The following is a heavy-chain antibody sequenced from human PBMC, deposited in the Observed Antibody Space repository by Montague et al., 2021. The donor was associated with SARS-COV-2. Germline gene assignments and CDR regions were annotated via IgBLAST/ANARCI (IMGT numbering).Heavy chain of an antibody. CDR3: ARHSGRDTIFGVVIIPDAIDI. CDR1: GSSISSSSYY. V-gene: IGHV4-39*01. CDR2: IYYSGRT. Sequence: SETLSLTCTVSGSSISSSSYYWGWIRQPPGKGLEWIGSIYYSGRTYYNPSLKSRVTISVDTSKNQFSLKLSSVTAADTAVYYCARHSGRDTIFGVVIIPDAIDIWGQGTMVTVSS. D-gene: IGHD3-3*01. J-gene: IGHJ3*02.